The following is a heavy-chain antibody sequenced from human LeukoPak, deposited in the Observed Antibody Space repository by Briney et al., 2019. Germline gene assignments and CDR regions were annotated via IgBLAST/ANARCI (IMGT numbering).Heavy chain of an antibody. Sequence: GGSLRLSCAASGFIFNNYGLIWVRQAPGKGLQWVSAISNDGGGTTYADFVKGRFTISRDNSKNTLFLQMSSLRAEDTALYYCAKGGTGYFADLWGQGTLVTVSS. V-gene: IGHV3-23*01. D-gene: IGHD2-8*02. CDR1: GFIFNNYG. CDR3: AKGGTGYFADL. J-gene: IGHJ5*02. CDR2: ISNDGGGT.